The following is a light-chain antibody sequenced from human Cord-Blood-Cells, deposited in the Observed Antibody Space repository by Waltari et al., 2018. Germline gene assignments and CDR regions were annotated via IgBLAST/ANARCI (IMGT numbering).Light chain of an antibody. Sequence: QSALTQPASVSGSPGQSITISCTGTSSDVGAYNYVPWYQQHPGKAPKLMIYDVSKRPSGVSNRFSGSKSGNPASLTISGLQAEDEADYYCSSYTSSSTWVFGGGTKLTVL. CDR1: SSDVGAYNY. CDR2: DVS. J-gene: IGLJ3*02. V-gene: IGLV2-14*01. CDR3: SSYTSSSTWV.